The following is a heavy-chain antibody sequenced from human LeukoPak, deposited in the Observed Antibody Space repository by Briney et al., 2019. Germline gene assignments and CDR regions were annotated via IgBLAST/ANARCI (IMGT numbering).Heavy chain of an antibody. CDR2: TDTSGRYV. CDR1: GFTFSNYG. Sequence: GGSLRLSCAASGFTFSNYGMNWVRQAPGKGLEWVSFTDTSGRYVYYGDSVKGRFTISRDNAKNLLFLQMNGLRAEDTALYYCARGRSITLLRGVAMSDGFDIWGQGAMVAVS. CDR3: ARGRSITLLRGVAMSDGFDI. D-gene: IGHD3-10*01. J-gene: IGHJ3*02. V-gene: IGHV3-21*06.